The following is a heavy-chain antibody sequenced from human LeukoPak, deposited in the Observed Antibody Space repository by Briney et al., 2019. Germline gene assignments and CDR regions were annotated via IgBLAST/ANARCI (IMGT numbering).Heavy chain of an antibody. CDR3: ARANFRDAFDI. Sequence: GASVKVSCKASGYTFTSYDISWVRQAPGQGLEWMGGIIPIFGTANYAQKFQGRVTITADESTSTAYMELSSLRSEDTAVYYCARANFRDAFDIWGQGTMVTVSS. V-gene: IGHV1-69*13. CDR1: GYTFTSYD. J-gene: IGHJ3*02. D-gene: IGHD4/OR15-4a*01. CDR2: IIPIFGTA.